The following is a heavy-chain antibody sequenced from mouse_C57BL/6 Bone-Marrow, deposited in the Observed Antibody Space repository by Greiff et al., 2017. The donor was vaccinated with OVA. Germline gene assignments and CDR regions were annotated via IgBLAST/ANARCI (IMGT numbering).Heavy chain of an antibody. D-gene: IGHD2-2*01. V-gene: IGHV5-17*01. CDR1: GFTFSDYG. Sequence: EVQLVESGGGLVKPGGSLKLSCAASGFTFSDYGMHWVRQAPEKGLEWVAYISSGSSTIYYADTVKGRFTISRDNAKNTLFLQMTGLRSEDTAMYYCARFLDGYGYWGQGTTLTVSS. J-gene: IGHJ2*01. CDR3: ARFLDGYGY. CDR2: ISSGSSTI.